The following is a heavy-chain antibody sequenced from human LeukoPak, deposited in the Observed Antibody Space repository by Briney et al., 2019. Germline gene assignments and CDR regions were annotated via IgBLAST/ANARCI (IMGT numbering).Heavy chain of an antibody. V-gene: IGHV4-59*01. CDR1: GGSISSYY. CDR2: IYYSGST. CDR3: ARDRRSLDYCSGGSCYYDAFDI. J-gene: IGHJ3*02. Sequence: SETLSLTCTVSGGSISSYYWSWIRQPPGKGLEWIGYIYYSGSTNYNPSLKSRVTISVDTSKNQFSPKLSSVTAADTAVYYCARDRRSLDYCSGGSCYYDAFDIWGQGTMVTVSS. D-gene: IGHD2-15*01.